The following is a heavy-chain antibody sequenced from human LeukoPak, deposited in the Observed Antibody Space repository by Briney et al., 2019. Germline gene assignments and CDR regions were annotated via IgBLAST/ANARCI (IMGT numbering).Heavy chain of an antibody. D-gene: IGHD3-10*01. CDR3: ARDLFYSVSGTYYNVGRVFNY. V-gene: IGHV1-2*02. CDR2: INPNSGGT. J-gene: IGHJ4*02. CDR1: GFTFSRHG. Sequence: GGSLRLSCAASGFTFSRHGMHWVRQAPGQGLEWMGWINPNSGGTNYAQKFQGRVTMTRDTSITTAYMELTSLRSDDTAVYYCARDLFYSVSGTYYNVGRVFNYWGQGTLVTVSS.